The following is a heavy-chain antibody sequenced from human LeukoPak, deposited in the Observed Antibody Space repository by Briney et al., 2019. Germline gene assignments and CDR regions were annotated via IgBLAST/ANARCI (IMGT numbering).Heavy chain of an antibody. V-gene: IGHV1-18*01. CDR3: ARGITIFGVVIPSYYYYYGMDV. CDR2: ISAYNGNT. Sequence: ASVKVSCKTSGYTFSRYGFSWVRQAPGQGLEWMGWISAYNGNTNYAQKLQGRVTMTTDTSTSTAYMELRSLRSDDTAVYYCARGITIFGVVIPSYYYYYGMDVWGQGTTVTVSS. CDR1: GYTFSRYG. J-gene: IGHJ6*02. D-gene: IGHD3-3*01.